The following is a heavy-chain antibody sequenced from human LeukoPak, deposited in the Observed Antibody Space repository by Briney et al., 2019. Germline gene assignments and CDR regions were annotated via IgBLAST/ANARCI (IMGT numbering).Heavy chain of an antibody. Sequence: AAPVKVSCKASGYTFTSYGISWVRQAPGQGLEWMGWISAYNGNTNYAQKLQGRVTMTTDTSTSTAYMELSRLRSDDTAVYYCARAPSIRVITNFDYWGQGTLVTVSS. J-gene: IGHJ4*02. CDR3: ARAPSIRVITNFDY. D-gene: IGHD3-16*02. CDR1: GYTFTSYG. V-gene: IGHV1-18*01. CDR2: ISAYNGNT.